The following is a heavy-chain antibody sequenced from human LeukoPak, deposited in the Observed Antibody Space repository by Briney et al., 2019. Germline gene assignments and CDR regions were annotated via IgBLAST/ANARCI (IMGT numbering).Heavy chain of an antibody. CDR2: IIPIFGTA. CDR3: ARVPRNYYDSSGYYDY. Sequence: SVKVSCKASGGTFSSYAISWVRRAPGRGLEWMGGIIPIFGTANYAQKFQGRVTITADESTSTAYMELSSLRSEDTAVYYCARVPRNYYDSSGYYDYWGQGTLVTVSS. CDR1: GGTFSSYA. J-gene: IGHJ4*02. V-gene: IGHV1-69*01. D-gene: IGHD3-22*01.